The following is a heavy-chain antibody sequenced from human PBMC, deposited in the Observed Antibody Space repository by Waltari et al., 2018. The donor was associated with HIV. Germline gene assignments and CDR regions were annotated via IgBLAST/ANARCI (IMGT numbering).Heavy chain of an antibody. Sequence: EVQLVESGGGLVQPGGSLRLSCAASGFTVSSNYMSWVRQAPGKGRGSVSIIYSGGSTYCADAVKGRFTISRDNSKNTLYLQMNSLRAEDTAVYYCASIAYWGGDCYPRGMDVWGQGTTVTVSS. CDR2: IYSGGST. J-gene: IGHJ6*02. D-gene: IGHD2-21*02. V-gene: IGHV3-66*01. CDR3: ASIAYWGGDCYPRGMDV. CDR1: GFTVSSNY.